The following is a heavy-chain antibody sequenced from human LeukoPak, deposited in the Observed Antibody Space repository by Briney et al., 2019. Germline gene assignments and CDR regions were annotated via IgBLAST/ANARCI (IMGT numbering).Heavy chain of an antibody. V-gene: IGHV3-7*01. Sequence: GGSLRLSCAASGFTSSSSWMSWVRQAPGKGLEWVANIKKDGSEKYYVDSVKGRFTISRDNAKNTLYLQMNSLRAEDTAVYYCAREYGSSRYFDYWGQGTPVTVSS. J-gene: IGHJ4*02. CDR3: AREYGSSRYFDY. D-gene: IGHD2-15*01. CDR1: GFTSSSSW. CDR2: IKKDGSEK.